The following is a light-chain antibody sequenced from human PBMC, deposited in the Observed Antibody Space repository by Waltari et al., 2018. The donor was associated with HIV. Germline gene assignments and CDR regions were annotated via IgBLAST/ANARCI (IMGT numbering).Light chain of an antibody. Sequence: SYVLTQPPSVSVAPGKTARITCGGNNIGSKSVHWYQQKPGQAPVLVIYDDSDRPSGIPERFSGSNSGNTATLTIGRVEAGDEADYYCQVWDTNSHHPGVFGGGTKLTVL. CDR3: QVWDTNSHHPGV. J-gene: IGLJ3*02. CDR2: DDS. CDR1: NIGSKS. V-gene: IGLV3-21*04.